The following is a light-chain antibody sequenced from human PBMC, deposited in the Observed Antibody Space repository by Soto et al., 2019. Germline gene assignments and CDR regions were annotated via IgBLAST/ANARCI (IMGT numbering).Light chain of an antibody. V-gene: IGKV3-15*01. CDR2: GAS. J-gene: IGKJ1*01. CDR1: QSVSSN. CDR3: QQYNNWPRT. Sequence: EIVMTQSPATLSVSPGERATLSCRASQSVSSNLAWYQQKPGQAPRLLIYGASTRATGIPARFSGSGSGTDFTLTISSLQSEDCAVYYCQQYNNWPRTFGQGPKVEI.